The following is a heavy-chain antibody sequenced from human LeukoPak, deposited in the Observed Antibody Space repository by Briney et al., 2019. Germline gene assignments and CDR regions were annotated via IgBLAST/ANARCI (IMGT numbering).Heavy chain of an antibody. D-gene: IGHD4-17*01. Sequence: PSGTLSLTCAVSGGSISSSYYWSWIRQPPGKGLEWIGYIYYSGSTNYNPSLKSRVTISVDTSKNQFSLKLSSVTAADTAVYYCARSHDYGDGDKYFQHWGQGTLVTVSS. CDR2: IYYSGST. CDR1: GGSISSSYY. V-gene: IGHV4-61*01. CDR3: ARSHDYGDGDKYFQH. J-gene: IGHJ1*01.